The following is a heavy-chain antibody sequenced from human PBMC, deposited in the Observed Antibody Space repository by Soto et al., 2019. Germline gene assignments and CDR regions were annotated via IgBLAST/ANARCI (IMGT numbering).Heavy chain of an antibody. CDR2: IYHSGST. V-gene: IGHV4-4*02. J-gene: IGHJ6*03. CDR1: SGSISSSNW. Sequence: QVQLQESGPGLVKPSGTLSLTCAVSSGSISSSNWWSWVRQPPGKGLEWIGEIYHSGSTNYNPSLKSRVTISVDKSKNQFSLKLSSVTAADTAVYYCARGLRGFSYQISDYYYYMDVWGKGTTVTVSS. CDR3: ARGLRGFSYQISDYYYYMDV. D-gene: IGHD4-17*01.